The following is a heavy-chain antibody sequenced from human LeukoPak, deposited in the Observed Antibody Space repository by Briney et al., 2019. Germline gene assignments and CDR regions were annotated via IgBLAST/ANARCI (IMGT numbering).Heavy chain of an antibody. Sequence: SGGSLRLSCEASGFTFSSYSMNWVRLAPGKGLEWVSYISGGGNPVYYADSVEGRFTVSRDNVKNSLYLQMHSLRADDTAVYYCARDFRSTSWYIGDYWGQGDQVTVSS. CDR1: GFTFSSYS. D-gene: IGHD6-13*01. V-gene: IGHV3-48*01. CDR3: ARDFRSTSWYIGDY. CDR2: ISGGGNPV. J-gene: IGHJ4*02.